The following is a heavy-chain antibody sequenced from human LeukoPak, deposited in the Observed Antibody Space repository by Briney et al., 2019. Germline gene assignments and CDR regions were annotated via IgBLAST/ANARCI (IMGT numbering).Heavy chain of an antibody. Sequence: ASVKVSCKASGYTFTGYYMRWVRQAPGQGLEWMGWINPNSGGTNYAQKFQGRVTMTRDTSISTAYMELSRLRSDDTAVYYCARGPGSHRHSTSDYWGQGTLVTVSS. J-gene: IGHJ4*02. CDR1: GYTFTGYY. D-gene: IGHD7-27*01. CDR2: INPNSGGT. V-gene: IGHV1-2*02. CDR3: ARGPGSHRHSTSDY.